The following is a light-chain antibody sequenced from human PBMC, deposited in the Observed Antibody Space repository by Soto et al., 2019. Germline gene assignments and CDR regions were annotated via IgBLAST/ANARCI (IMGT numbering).Light chain of an antibody. Sequence: EIVLTQSPGTLSLSQGDGATLSCRASQSVSSSCLAWYQQKPGQAPRLLIYGVSSRATGIPNRFSGSGSGTDFTLTISRLEPEDFAVYYCQQYGNSPRTFGQGTKVDIK. J-gene: IGKJ1*01. V-gene: IGKV3-20*01. CDR3: QQYGNSPRT. CDR1: QSVSSSC. CDR2: GVS.